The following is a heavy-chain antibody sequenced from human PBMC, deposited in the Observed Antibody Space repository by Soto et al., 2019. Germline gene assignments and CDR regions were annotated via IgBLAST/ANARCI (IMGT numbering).Heavy chain of an antibody. CDR2: IKSKTDGGTT. CDR3: TRPDSSQWAYYYMDV. CDR1: GFTFSNAW. J-gene: IGHJ6*03. Sequence: GGSLRLSCAASGFTFSNAWMNWVRQAPGKGLEWVGRIKSKTDGGTTDYAAPVKGRFTISRDDSKNTLYLQMNSLKTEDTAVYYCTRPDSSQWAYYYMDVWGKGTTVTVSS. D-gene: IGHD2-8*01. V-gene: IGHV3-15*07.